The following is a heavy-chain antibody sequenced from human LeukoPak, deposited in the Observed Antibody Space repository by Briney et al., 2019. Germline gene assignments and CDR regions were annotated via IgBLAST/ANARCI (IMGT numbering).Heavy chain of an antibody. CDR1: GFTFSTYA. Sequence: TGGSLRLSCVASGFTFSTYAMTWLRQAPGKGLEWVSGISSSGDDTDYADSVKGRFTISRDNSKNTVYLQMNSLRAGDTAVYYSAGYPWIAAAGTVDDYWGQGTLVTVSS. J-gene: IGHJ4*02. CDR2: ISSSGDDT. CDR3: AGYPWIAAAGTVDDY. V-gene: IGHV3-23*01. D-gene: IGHD6-13*01.